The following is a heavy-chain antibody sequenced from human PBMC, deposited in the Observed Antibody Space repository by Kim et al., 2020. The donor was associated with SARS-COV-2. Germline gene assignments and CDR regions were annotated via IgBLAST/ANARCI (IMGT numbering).Heavy chain of an antibody. D-gene: IGHD3-10*01. Sequence: GGSLRLSCAASGFTFSSYAMHWVRQAPGKGLEWVAVISYDGSNKYYADSVKGRFTISRDNSKNTLYLQMNSLRAEDTAVYYCARGDLLWFGEFSYFDYWGQGTLVTVSS. J-gene: IGHJ4*02. CDR1: GFTFSSYA. V-gene: IGHV3-30*04. CDR3: ARGDLLWFGEFSYFDY. CDR2: ISYDGSNK.